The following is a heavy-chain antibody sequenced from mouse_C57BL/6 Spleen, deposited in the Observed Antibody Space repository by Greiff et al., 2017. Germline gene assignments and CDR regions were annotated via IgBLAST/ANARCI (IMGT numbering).Heavy chain of an antibody. J-gene: IGHJ2*01. CDR1: GYTFTSYG. V-gene: IGHV1-81*01. CDR3: ENVSENWPDD. D-gene: IGHD4-1*01. Sequence: QVQLQQSGAELARPGASVKMSCKASGYTFTSYGMSWVKQRTGQGLEWIGEINPSSGNTYYNEKFKGKATLTADKSSSTAYMQLRSLTSEDSAVYFYENVSENWPDDWGQGTTLTVSS. CDR2: INPSSGNT.